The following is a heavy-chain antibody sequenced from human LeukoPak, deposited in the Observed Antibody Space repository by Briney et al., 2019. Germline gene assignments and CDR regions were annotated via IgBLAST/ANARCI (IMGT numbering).Heavy chain of an antibody. J-gene: IGHJ4*02. D-gene: IGHD3-10*01. CDR2: ISWNSGSI. V-gene: IGHV3-9*01. CDR3: AKDMEDYYGSGSHSYFDY. Sequence: PGGSLRLSCAASGFNFDDYAMHWVRQAPGKGLEWVSGISWNSGSIGYADSVKGRFSISRDNAKNSLYLQMNSLRAEDTALYYCAKDMEDYYGSGSHSYFDYWGQGTLVTVSS. CDR1: GFNFDDYA.